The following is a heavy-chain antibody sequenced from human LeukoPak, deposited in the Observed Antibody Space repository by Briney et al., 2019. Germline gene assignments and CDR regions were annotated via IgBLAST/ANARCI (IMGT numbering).Heavy chain of an antibody. J-gene: IGHJ4*02. CDR1: GFTFSSYA. CDR3: ARGIGGPDY. D-gene: IGHD4-23*01. CDR2: IRGSGDNT. Sequence: GGSLRLSCAASGFTFSSYAMSWVRQAPGKGLEWLSVIRGSGDNTYYADSVKGRFTISRDNSKSTLYLQMNSLRAEDTAIYYCARGIGGPDYWGRGALVTVSS. V-gene: IGHV3-23*01.